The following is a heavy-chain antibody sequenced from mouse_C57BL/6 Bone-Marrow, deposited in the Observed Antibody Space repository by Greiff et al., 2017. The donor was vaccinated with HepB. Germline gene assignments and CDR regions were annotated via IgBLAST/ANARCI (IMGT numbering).Heavy chain of an antibody. CDR2: ISSGGSYT. Sequence: DVQLQESGGDLVKPGGSLKLSCAASGFTFSSYGMSWVRQTPDKRLEWVATISSGGSYTYYPDSVKGRFTISRDNAKNTLYLQMSSLKSEDTAMYYCARHPIYYDYDVWFAYWGQGTLVTVSA. CDR3: ARHPIYYDYDVWFAY. CDR1: GFTFSSYG. J-gene: IGHJ3*01. V-gene: IGHV5-6*01. D-gene: IGHD2-4*01.